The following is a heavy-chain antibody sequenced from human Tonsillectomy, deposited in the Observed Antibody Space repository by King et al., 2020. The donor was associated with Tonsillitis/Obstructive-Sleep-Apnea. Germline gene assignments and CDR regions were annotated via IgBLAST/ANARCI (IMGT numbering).Heavy chain of an antibody. CDR1: GFTFDDYA. CDR2: ISWNSGSI. J-gene: IGHJ5*02. V-gene: IGHV3-9*01. CDR3: AKAGKYQLLYNWFDP. D-gene: IGHD2-2*01. Sequence: VQLVESGGGLVQPGRSLRLSCAASGFTFDDYAMHWVRQAPGKGLEWVSGISWNSGSIGYADSVKGRFTISRDNAKNSLYLQMNSLRAEDTALYYCAKAGKYQLLYNWFDPGGQGTLVTVSA.